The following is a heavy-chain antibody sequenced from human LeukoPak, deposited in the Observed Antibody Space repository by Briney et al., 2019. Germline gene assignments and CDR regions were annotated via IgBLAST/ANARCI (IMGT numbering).Heavy chain of an antibody. J-gene: IGHJ4*02. D-gene: IGHD3-9*01. CDR1: GFXSDDYA. V-gene: IGHV3-43*02. Sequence: GGSLRLSCAASGFXSDDYAMHWVRQGPGKGLEWVSYISGDGSTTYYAESVKGRFTISRDNSKTSLYLQMNSLRTEDTALYYCAKAPTPTGFYMHFWGQGILVTVSS. CDR3: AKAPTPTGFYMHF. CDR2: ISGDGSTT.